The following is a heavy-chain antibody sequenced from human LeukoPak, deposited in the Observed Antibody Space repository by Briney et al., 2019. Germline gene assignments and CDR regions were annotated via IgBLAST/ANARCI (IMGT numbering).Heavy chain of an antibody. CDR2: INHSGST. CDR3: ARGSLFQLPCFDY. D-gene: IGHD2-2*01. V-gene: IGHV4-34*01. CDR1: GGSFSGYY. Sequence: PSETLSLTCAVYGGSFSGYYWSWIRQPPGKGLEWIGEINHSGSTNYNPSLKSRVTISVDTSKNQFSLKLSSVTAGDTAVYYCARGSLFQLPCFDYWGQGTLVTVSS. J-gene: IGHJ4*02.